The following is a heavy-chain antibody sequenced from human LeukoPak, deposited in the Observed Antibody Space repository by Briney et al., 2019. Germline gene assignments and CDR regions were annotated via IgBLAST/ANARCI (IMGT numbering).Heavy chain of an antibody. CDR1: GFTVSSNY. V-gene: IGHV3-66*01. Sequence: PGGSLRLSCAASGFTVSSNYMSWVRQAPGKGLEWVSVIYSGGSTYYADSVKGRFTISRDNSKNTLYLQMNSLRAEDTAVYYCARVTYYYSSGSLDYWGQGTLVTVSS. J-gene: IGHJ4*02. CDR2: IYSGGST. CDR3: ARVTYYYSSGSLDY. D-gene: IGHD3-10*01.